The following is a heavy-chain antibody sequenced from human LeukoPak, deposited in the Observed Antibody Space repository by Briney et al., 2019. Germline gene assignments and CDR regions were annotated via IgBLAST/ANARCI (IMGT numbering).Heavy chain of an antibody. Sequence: ASVKVSCKASGGTFSSYAISWVRQAPGQGLEWMGGIIPIFGTANYAQKFQGRVTITADESTSTAYMELSSLRSEDTAVYYCARVWQQLVPGAFEYWGQGTLVTVSS. CDR2: IIPIFGTA. D-gene: IGHD6-13*01. V-gene: IGHV1-69*13. CDR3: ARVWQQLVPGAFEY. CDR1: GGTFSSYA. J-gene: IGHJ4*02.